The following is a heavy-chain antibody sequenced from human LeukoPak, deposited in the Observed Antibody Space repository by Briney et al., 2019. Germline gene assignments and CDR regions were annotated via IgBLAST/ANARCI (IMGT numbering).Heavy chain of an antibody. V-gene: IGHV4-34*01. Sequence: SETLSLTCAVYGGSFSGYYWSWIRQPPGKGLEWIGEINHSGSTNYNPSLKSRVTISVDTSKNQFSLKLSSVTAADTAVYYCARVVAFGVVIGGGYYFDYWGQGTLVTVSS. CDR2: INHSGST. J-gene: IGHJ4*02. CDR3: ARVVAFGVVIGGGYYFDY. D-gene: IGHD3-3*01. CDR1: GGSFSGYY.